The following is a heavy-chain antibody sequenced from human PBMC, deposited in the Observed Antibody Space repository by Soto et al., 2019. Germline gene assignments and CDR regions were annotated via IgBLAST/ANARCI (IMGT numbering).Heavy chain of an antibody. J-gene: IGHJ4*02. CDR2: ISGSGGST. Sequence: EVQLLESGGGLVQPGWSLRLSCVASGYTFSSYAMSWVRQAPGKGLEWVSAISGSGGSTYYADSVKGRFTISRDNSKNTLYLQMNSLRAEDTAVYYCAKDRFTFGGVIVSYYFDYWGQGTLVTVSS. D-gene: IGHD3-16*02. CDR1: GYTFSSYA. V-gene: IGHV3-23*01. CDR3: AKDRFTFGGVIVSYYFDY.